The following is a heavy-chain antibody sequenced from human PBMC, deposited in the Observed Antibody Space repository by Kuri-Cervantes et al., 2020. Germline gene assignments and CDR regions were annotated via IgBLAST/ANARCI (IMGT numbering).Heavy chain of an antibody. Sequence: SETLSLTCAVYGGSFSGYYWSWIRQPPGKGLEWIGEINHSGSTKYNPSLKSRVTISVDTSKNQFSLKLSSVTAADTAVYYCARVRRFDGEALDYWGQGTLVTVSS. CDR1: GGSFSGYY. J-gene: IGHJ4*02. CDR3: ARVRRFDGEALDY. V-gene: IGHV4-34*01. D-gene: IGHD3-10*01. CDR2: INHSGST.